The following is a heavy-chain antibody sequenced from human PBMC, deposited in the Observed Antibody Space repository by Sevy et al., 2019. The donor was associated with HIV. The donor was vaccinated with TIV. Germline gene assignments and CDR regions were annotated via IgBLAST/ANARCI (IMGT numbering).Heavy chain of an antibody. J-gene: IGHJ6*03. D-gene: IGHD5-18*01. CDR2: ISGTSSYI. CDR3: ARDPGYTSDSYYYFYMDV. CDR1: GFTFSSYS. V-gene: IGHV3-21*01. Sequence: GGSLRLSCAASGFTFSSYSMNWVRQAPGKGLEWVSYISGTSSYIYYADSVKGRFTISRDNAKNSLYLQMNSLGAEDTAVYYCARDPGYTSDSYYYFYMDVWGKRTTVTVSS.